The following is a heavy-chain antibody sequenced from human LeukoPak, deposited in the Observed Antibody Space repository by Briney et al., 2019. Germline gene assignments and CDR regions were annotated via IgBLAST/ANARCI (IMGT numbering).Heavy chain of an antibody. J-gene: IGHJ6*03. V-gene: IGHV3-30*02. CDR3: AKDPQYIYYYMDV. CDR1: GFTFSSYG. CDR2: IRYDGSNK. Sequence: KPGGSLRLSCAASGFTFSSYGMHWVRQAPGKGLEWVAFIRYDGSNKYYADSVKGRFTISRDNSKNTLYLQMNSLRAEDTAVYYCAKDPQYIYYYMDVWGKGTTVTISS. D-gene: IGHD6-6*01.